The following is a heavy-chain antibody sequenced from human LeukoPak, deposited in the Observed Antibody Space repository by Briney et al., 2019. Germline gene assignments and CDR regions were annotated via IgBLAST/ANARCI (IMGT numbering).Heavy chain of an antibody. CDR1: AGSFSGYY. J-gene: IGHJ3*02. CDR3: ARQGREWLYYAFDI. CDR2: INHSGST. Sequence: SETLSLTCAVYAGSFSGYYRSWIRQPPGKGREWIGEINHSGSTNYNPSLKSRVTISVDTSKNQFSLKLSSVTAADTAVYYCARQGREWLYYAFDIWGQGTMVTVSS. D-gene: IGHD3-3*01. V-gene: IGHV4-34*01.